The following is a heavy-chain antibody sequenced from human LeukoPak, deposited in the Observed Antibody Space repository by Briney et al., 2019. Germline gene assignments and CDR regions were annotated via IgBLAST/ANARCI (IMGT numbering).Heavy chain of an antibody. CDR3: ARGKVPVAGTGFDY. J-gene: IGHJ4*02. Sequence: GGSLRLSCAASGFGFSTYAIHWVRQPPAKGLEWVAVVSYDGSNEFYADSVKGRFTISRDNSKNTLYLQMNSLRAEDTAVYYCARGKVPVAGTGFDYWGQGTLVTVSS. V-gene: IGHV3-30*04. D-gene: IGHD6-19*01. CDR2: VSYDGSNE. CDR1: GFGFSTYA.